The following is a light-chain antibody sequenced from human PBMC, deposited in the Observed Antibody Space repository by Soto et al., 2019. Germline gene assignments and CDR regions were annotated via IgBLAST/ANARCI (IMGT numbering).Light chain of an antibody. CDR2: KGT. CDR1: SSDVGGYNY. J-gene: IGLJ1*01. Sequence: QSALTQPASVSGSPGQSITISCTGSSSDVGGYNYVSWYQHHPGKAPKLIIYKGTQRPSGVSNRFSGSTSGNAASLTISGLQADDEADYFCCSSAPESTYVFGSVTMATV. V-gene: IGLV2-23*01. CDR3: CSSAPESTYV.